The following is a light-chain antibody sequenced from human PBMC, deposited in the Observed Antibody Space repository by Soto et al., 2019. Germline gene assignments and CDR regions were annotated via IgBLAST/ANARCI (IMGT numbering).Light chain of an antibody. CDR3: QQINIDPYT. V-gene: IGKV1-9*01. CDR1: QAISSY. J-gene: IGKJ2*01. Sequence: DIQLTQSPSFLSASVGDTVTITCRASQAISSYFAWYQQKPGKAPQLLIYATSTLRSGVPSRFTGKRAGTEFTLTISSLQHEDFATYHCQQINIDPYTFGQGTK. CDR2: ATS.